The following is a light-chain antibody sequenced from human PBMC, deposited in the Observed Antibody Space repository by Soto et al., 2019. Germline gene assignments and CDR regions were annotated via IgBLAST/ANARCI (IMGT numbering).Light chain of an antibody. V-gene: IGLV3-25*03. J-gene: IGLJ1*01. CDR2: KDT. CDR1: ALSKQY. CDR3: QSADSNLTYV. Sequence: SYELTQPPSMSLSPGQTARITCSGDALSKQYAYWYQQKPGQAPVLVIYKDTERPSGIPERFSGSSSGTTVTLTISGVQAEDEADYYCQSADSNLTYVFGTGTKLTVL.